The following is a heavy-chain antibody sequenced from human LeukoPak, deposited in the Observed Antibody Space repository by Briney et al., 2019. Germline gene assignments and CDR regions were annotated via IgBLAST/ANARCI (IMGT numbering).Heavy chain of an antibody. Sequence: SETLSLTCTVAGGSISSYYWSWIRQPPGKGLEWIGYIYYSGSTNYNPSLKSRVTISVDTSKNQFSLKLSSVTAADTAVYYCASTTYTPPLKIRAPISVTPPKTSFPLKLSPVPPAAPPGFSWPGVGPFPFGGGDWFDPWGQGTLVTVSS. J-gene: IGHJ5*02. CDR2: IYYSGST. D-gene: IGHD4-11*01. CDR3: ASTTYTPPLKIRAPISVTPPKTSFPLKLSPVPPAAPPGFSWPGVGPFPFGGGDWFDP. V-gene: IGHV4-59*01. CDR1: GGSISSYY.